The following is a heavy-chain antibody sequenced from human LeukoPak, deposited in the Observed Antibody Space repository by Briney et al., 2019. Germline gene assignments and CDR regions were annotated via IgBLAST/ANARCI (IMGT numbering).Heavy chain of an antibody. Sequence: PGGSLRLSCAASGFTFGSYGMHWVRQAPGKGLDWVAFVRYDGNNPYYSASVKGRFTISRDNSKNTLYLQMNSLRAEDTAVYYCAKGRATYYYDSSGYYYSAEYFQHWGQGTLVTVSS. CDR2: VRYDGNNP. D-gene: IGHD3-22*01. CDR3: AKGRATYYYDSSGYYYSAEYFQH. CDR1: GFTFGSYG. V-gene: IGHV3-30*02. J-gene: IGHJ1*01.